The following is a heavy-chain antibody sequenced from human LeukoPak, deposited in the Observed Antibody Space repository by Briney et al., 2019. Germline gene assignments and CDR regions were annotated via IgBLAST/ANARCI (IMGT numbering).Heavy chain of an antibody. V-gene: IGHV1-3*01. J-gene: IGHJ4*02. CDR1: GYTFTSYV. CDR3: ARDYCCGGTCYDDSFDY. Sequence: ASVKVSCKASGYTFTSYVMHWVRQAPGQRLEWMGWINAGNGNTKYSQKFQGRVTITRDTSASTAYMELSSLRSEDTAVYYCARDYCCGGTCYDDSFDYWGQGTLVTVSS. CDR2: INAGNGNT. D-gene: IGHD2-15*01.